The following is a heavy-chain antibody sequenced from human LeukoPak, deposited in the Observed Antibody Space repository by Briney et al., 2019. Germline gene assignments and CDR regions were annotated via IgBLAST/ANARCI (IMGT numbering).Heavy chain of an antibody. Sequence: SETLSLTCTVSGGSISSGGHYWSWIRQHPGKGLEWIGHIFYSGNTYYNPSLKSRVTISLDTSQNQFSLQLNSVTAADTALYYCARHIDYWGQGTLVTISS. CDR3: ARHIDY. J-gene: IGHJ4*02. CDR1: GGSISSGGHY. CDR2: IFYSGNT. V-gene: IGHV4-31*03.